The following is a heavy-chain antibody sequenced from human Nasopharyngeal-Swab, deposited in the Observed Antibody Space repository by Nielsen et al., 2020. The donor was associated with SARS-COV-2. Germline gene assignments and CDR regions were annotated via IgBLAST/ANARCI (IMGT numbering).Heavy chain of an antibody. CDR3: ARLSGWHLSLAFDY. D-gene: IGHD6-19*01. J-gene: IGHJ4*02. V-gene: IGHV3-48*02. CDR1: GFTFSSYS. CDR2: ISSSSSTI. Sequence: GESLKISCAASGFTFSSYSMNWVRQAPGKGLEWVSYISSSSSTIYYADPVKGRFTISRDNAKNSLYLQMNSLRDEDTAVYYCARLSGWHLSLAFDYWGQGTLVTVSS.